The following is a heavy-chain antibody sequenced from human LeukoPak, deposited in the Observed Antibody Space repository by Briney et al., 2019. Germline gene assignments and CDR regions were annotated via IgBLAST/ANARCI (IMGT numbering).Heavy chain of an antibody. D-gene: IGHD3-10*01. V-gene: IGHV1-69*06. CDR2: IIPIFGTA. Sequence: SVKVSCKASGGTFSSYAISWVRQAPGQGLEWMGGIIPIFGTANYAQKFQGRVTITADKSTSTAYMELSSLRSEDTAVYYCVRLWDGSGSYYNRYYYYMDVWGKGTTVTISS. CDR1: GGTFSSYA. CDR3: VRLWDGSGSYYNRYYYYMDV. J-gene: IGHJ6*03.